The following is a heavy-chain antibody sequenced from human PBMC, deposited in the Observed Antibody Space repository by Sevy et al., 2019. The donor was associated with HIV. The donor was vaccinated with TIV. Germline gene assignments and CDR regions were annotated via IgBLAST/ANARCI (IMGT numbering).Heavy chain of an antibody. CDR3: ARDLDPAPYCSGGSCYHGPNYGMDV. J-gene: IGHJ6*02. V-gene: IGHV3-48*02. D-gene: IGHD2-15*01. CDR2: ISSSSSTI. CDR1: GFTFSSYS. Sequence: ESLKISCAASGFTFSSYSMNWVRQAPGKGLEWVSYISSSSSTIYYADSVKGRFTISRDNAKNSLYLQMNSLRDEDTAVYYCARDLDPAPYCSGGSCYHGPNYGMDVWGQGTTVTVSS.